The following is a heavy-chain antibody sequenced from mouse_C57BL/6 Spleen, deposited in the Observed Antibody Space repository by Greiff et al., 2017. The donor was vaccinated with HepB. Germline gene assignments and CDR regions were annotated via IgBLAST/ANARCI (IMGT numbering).Heavy chain of an antibody. V-gene: IGHV1-15*01. J-gene: IGHJ3*01. Sequence: VQLQQSGAELVRPGASVTLSCKASGYTFTDYEMHWVKQTPVHGLEWIGAIDPETGGTAYNQKFKGKAILTADKSSSTAYMELRSLTSEDSAVYYCTRPNSFAYWGQGTQVAVSA. CDR3: TRPNSFAY. CDR2: IDPETGGT. D-gene: IGHD4-1*01. CDR1: GYTFTDYE.